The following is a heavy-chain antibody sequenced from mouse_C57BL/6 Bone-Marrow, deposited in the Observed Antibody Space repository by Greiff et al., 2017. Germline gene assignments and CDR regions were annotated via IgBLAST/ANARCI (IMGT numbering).Heavy chain of an antibody. J-gene: IGHJ3*01. Sequence: QVQLKQPGAELVKPGTSVKLSCKASGYTFTSYWMHWVKQRPGQGLEWIGMIHPNSGSTNYNEKFKSKATLTVDKSSSTAYMQLSSLTSEDSAVYYCARGLLGRAYGGQGTLVTVSA. CDR3: ARGLLGRAY. CDR2: IHPNSGST. V-gene: IGHV1-64*01. D-gene: IGHD4-1*01. CDR1: GYTFTSYW.